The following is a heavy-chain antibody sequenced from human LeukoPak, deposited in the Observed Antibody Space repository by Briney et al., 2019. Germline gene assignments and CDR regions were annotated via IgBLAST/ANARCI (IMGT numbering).Heavy chain of an antibody. CDR1: GYTFTSYD. J-gene: IGHJ4*02. CDR3: ARDRYQWRAFDY. CDR2: INPNSGGT. V-gene: IGHV1-2*02. Sequence: GASVKVSCKASGYTFTSYDINWVRQATGQGLEWMGWINPNSGGTNYAQKFQGRVTMTRDTSISTAYMELSRLRSDDTAVYYCARDRYQWRAFDYWGQGTLVTVSS. D-gene: IGHD2-2*01.